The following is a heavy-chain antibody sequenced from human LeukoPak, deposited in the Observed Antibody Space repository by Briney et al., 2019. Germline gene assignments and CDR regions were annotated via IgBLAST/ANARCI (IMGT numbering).Heavy chain of an antibody. CDR1: GFIVSSNY. CDR3: VKGTSTKYYYYGMDV. V-gene: IGHV3-53*05. CDR2: IYSGGRT. D-gene: IGHD2-2*01. J-gene: IGHJ6*02. Sequence: GGSLRLSCAASGFIVSSNYMSWVRQAPGKGLEWVSVIYSGGRTYYADSVKGRFTMSGDNSKNTLYLQMSSLRAEDTAVYYCVKGTSTKYYYYGMDVWGQGTTVTVSS.